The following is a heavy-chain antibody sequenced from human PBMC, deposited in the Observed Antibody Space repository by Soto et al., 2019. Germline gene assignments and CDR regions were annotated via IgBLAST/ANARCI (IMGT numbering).Heavy chain of an antibody. CDR2: IYYSGST. CDR3: ARARGGCSSTSCSRFDP. J-gene: IGHJ5*02. D-gene: IGHD2-2*01. Sequence: QVQLQESGPGLVKPSQTLSLTCTVSGGSISSGGYYWSWIRQHPGKGLEWIGYIYYSGSTYYNPSLKSRVTISVDTSKNQFSLKLSSVTVADTAVYYCARARGGCSSTSCSRFDPWGQGTLVTVSS. V-gene: IGHV4-31*03. CDR1: GGSISSGGYY.